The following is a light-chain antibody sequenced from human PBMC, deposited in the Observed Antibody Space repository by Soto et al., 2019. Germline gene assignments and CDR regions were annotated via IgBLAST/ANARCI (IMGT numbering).Light chain of an antibody. J-gene: IGLJ3*02. CDR3: NSYTSSSTVV. CDR1: SSDVGGYNY. CDR2: DVS. V-gene: IGLV2-14*03. Sequence: QSVLTQPASVSGSPGQSITISCFGTSSDVGGYNYVSWYQHHPGKAPKLMIYDVSNRPSGVSNRFSGSKSGNTASLTISGLQAEDEADYYCNSYTSSSTVVFGGGTQLTVL.